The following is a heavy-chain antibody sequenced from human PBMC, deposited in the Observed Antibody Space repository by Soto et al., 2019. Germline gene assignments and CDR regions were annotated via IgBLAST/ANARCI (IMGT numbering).Heavy chain of an antibody. D-gene: IGHD6-19*01. CDR2: MSQGGTT. J-gene: IGHJ5*02. Sequence: QVQLQESGPGLVKPSETLSLTCTVSGVSIANFFWSWIRQPPGKGLEWIGYMSQGGTTTYNPSLTGRATISVDTSKNQLYLKLTSVTAADTAMYYCARDRGGITVAANPLGEWFDPWGPGTLVTVSS. CDR1: GVSIANFF. CDR3: ARDRGGITVAANPLGEWFDP. V-gene: IGHV4-59*08.